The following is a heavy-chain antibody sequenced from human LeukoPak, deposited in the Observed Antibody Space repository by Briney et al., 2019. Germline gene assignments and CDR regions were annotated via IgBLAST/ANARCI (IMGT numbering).Heavy chain of an antibody. CDR3: AKDSLNSIAAAGTDFDY. Sequence: GGSLRLSCAASGFTFDDYAMHWVRQAPGKGLEWVSGISWNSGSIGYADSVKGRFTISRDNAKNSLYLQMNSLRAEDTALYYCAKDSLNSIAAAGTDFDYWGQGTLVTASS. V-gene: IGHV3-9*01. J-gene: IGHJ4*02. D-gene: IGHD6-13*01. CDR2: ISWNSGSI. CDR1: GFTFDDYA.